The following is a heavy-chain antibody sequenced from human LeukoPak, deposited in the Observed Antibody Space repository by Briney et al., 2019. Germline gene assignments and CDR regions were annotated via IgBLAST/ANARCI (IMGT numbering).Heavy chain of an antibody. V-gene: IGHV1-3*01. J-gene: IGHJ4*02. CDR1: GYTFTSYA. CDR3: ARNAFGDTAMGDY. D-gene: IGHD5-18*01. CDR2: INAGNGNT. Sequence: ASVKVSCKASGYTFTSYAMHWVRQAPGQRLEWMGWINAGNGNTKYSQKFQGRVTITRDTSTSTAYMELSSLRSEDTAVYYCARNAFGDTAMGDYWGQGTLVTVSS.